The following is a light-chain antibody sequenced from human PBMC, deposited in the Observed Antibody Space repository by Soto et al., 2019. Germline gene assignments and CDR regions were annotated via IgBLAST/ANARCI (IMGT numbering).Light chain of an antibody. Sequence: DIVMTQSPDSLAVSLGERATINCKPSQSVLYSSNNKNYLAWYQQKPGQPPKLLIYWASTRASGVPDRFSGSGSGTDFTLTISSLQAEDVAVYYCQQYYNTPIPFGQGTRLEIK. CDR2: WAS. CDR1: QSVLYSSNNKNY. CDR3: QQYYNTPIP. V-gene: IGKV4-1*01. J-gene: IGKJ5*01.